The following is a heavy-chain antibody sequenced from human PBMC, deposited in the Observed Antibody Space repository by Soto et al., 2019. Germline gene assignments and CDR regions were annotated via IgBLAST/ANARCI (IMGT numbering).Heavy chain of an antibody. D-gene: IGHD3-22*01. J-gene: IGHJ6*02. CDR3: EKRYYYDGSGHYGMDV. V-gene: IGHV3-23*01. CDR1: GFTFSSYG. CDR2: ISASGGST. Sequence: GGSLRLSCAASGFTFSSYGMSWVRQAPGKGLEWVSSISASGGSTYYADSVKGRFTISRDNSKNTLYLQMNSLRAEDTAVYYCEKRYYYDGSGHYGMDVWGQGTTVTVSS.